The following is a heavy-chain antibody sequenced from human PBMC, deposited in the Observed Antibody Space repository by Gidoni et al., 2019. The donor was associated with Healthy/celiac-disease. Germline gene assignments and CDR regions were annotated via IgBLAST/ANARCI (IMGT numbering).Heavy chain of an antibody. CDR1: GFTVSSNY. D-gene: IGHD5-12*01. CDR2: IYSGGST. V-gene: IGHV3-53*01. J-gene: IGHJ3*02. Sequence: EVQLVESGGGLIQPGGSLRLSCAASGFTVSSNYMSWVRQAPGKGLEWVSVIYSGGSTYYADSVKGRFTISRDNSKNTLYLQMNSLRAEDTAVYYCAREILVGDGYADAFDIWGQGTMVTVSS. CDR3: AREILVGDGYADAFDI.